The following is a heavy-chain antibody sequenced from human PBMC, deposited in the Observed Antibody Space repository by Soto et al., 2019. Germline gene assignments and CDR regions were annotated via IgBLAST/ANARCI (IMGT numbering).Heavy chain of an antibody. CDR3: ARDDTITMVRGVIDY. Sequence: GGSLRLSCAASGFTFSSYWMSWVRQAPGKGLEWVANIKQDGSEKYYVDSVKGRFTISRDNAKNSLYLQMNSLRAEDTAVYYCARDDTITMVRGVIDYWGQGTLVTVSS. D-gene: IGHD3-10*01. CDR2: IKQDGSEK. J-gene: IGHJ4*02. V-gene: IGHV3-7*01. CDR1: GFTFSSYW.